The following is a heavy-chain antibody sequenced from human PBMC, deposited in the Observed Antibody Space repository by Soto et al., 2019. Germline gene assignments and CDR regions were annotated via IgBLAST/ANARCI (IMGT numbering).Heavy chain of an antibody. Sequence: GESLKISCRGSGYDFSTNWIGWVRRMPGKGLELMGSFYPYDSDTRYSPSFKGQVTFSGDKSLNTAYLQWSSLKASDSAMYFCARHMALGYGGYDSPLDPWGPGTMLTVYS. CDR1: GYDFSTNW. V-gene: IGHV5-51*01. D-gene: IGHD5-12*01. J-gene: IGHJ5*02. CDR3: ARHMALGYGGYDSPLDP. CDR2: FYPYDSDT.